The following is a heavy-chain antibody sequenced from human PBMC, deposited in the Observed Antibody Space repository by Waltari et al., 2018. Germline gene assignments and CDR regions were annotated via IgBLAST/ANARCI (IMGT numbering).Heavy chain of an antibody. V-gene: IGHV3-30-3*01. CDR3: ARDALVVVTYNWFDP. CDR1: GFTFSRYA. J-gene: IGHJ5*02. Sequence: QVQLVESGGGVVQPGRSLRLSCSASGFTFSRYAMHWVRQAPGKGLEWVEVISYDGSNKYYADSVKGRFTISRDNSKNTLYLQMNSLRAEDTAVYYCARDALVVVTYNWFDPWGQGTLVTVSS. D-gene: IGHD2-21*02. CDR2: ISYDGSNK.